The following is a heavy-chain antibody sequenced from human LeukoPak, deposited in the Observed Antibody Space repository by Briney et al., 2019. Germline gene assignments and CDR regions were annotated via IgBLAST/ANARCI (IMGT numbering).Heavy chain of an antibody. D-gene: IGHD3-3*01. V-gene: IGHV4-39*07. CDR2: IYYSGST. CDR3: ARGRFLEWLSYYFDY. J-gene: IGHJ4*02. CDR1: GGSISSSSYY. Sequence: SETLSLTCTVSGGSISSSSYYWGWIRQPPGKGLEWIGSIYYSGSTYYNPSLKSRVTISVDTSKNQFSLKLSSVTAADTAVYYCARGRFLEWLSYYFDYWGQGTLVTVSS.